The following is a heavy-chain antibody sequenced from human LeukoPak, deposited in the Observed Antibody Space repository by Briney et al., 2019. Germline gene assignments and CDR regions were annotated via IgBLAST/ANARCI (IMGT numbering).Heavy chain of an antibody. D-gene: IGHD3-10*02. CDR3: AELGITMIGGV. J-gene: IGHJ6*04. CDR1: GFTFSSYG. CDR2: INTDGSTT. V-gene: IGHV3-74*01. Sequence: GGSLRLSCAASGFTFSSYGMHWVRQAPGEGLVWVSRINTDGSTTTYADSVKGRFTISRDNARNTLYLQMNSLRAEDTAVYYCAELGITMIGGVWGKGTTVTISS.